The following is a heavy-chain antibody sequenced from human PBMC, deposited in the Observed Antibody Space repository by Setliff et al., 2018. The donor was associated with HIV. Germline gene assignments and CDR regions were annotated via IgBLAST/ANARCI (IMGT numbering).Heavy chain of an antibody. J-gene: IGHJ6*03. D-gene: IGHD2-21*01. V-gene: IGHV1-18*01. CDR2: ISPYSRIT. CDR3: AKGWRPVDVVSSIVRYYFYMGV. Sequence: GASVKVSCKASGYSFTSYGIGWVRQAPGQGLEWIGWISPYSRITNYAPKFRDRVTMTTETSTNTAYLEVRSLSSDDTAVYYCAKGWRPVDVVSSIVRYYFYMGVWGKGATVTVSS. CDR1: GYSFTSYG.